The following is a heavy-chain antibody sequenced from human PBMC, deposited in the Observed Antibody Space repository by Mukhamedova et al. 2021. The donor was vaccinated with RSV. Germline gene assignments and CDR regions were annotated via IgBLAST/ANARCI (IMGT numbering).Heavy chain of an antibody. J-gene: IGHJ4*01. CDR1: GFTFTNYE. CDR3: ARSPLHHFDY. CDR2: ISSSTSTI. V-gene: IGHV3-48*03. Sequence: SGFTFTNYEMSWVRQAPGKGLEWLACISSSTSTINYADSVEGRFTISRDNTKNSLYLQMNSLRVDDTAVYYCARSPLHHFDYWG.